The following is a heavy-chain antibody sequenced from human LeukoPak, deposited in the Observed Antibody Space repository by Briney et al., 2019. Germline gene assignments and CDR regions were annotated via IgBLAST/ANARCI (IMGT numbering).Heavy chain of an antibody. J-gene: IGHJ3*02. D-gene: IGHD5-24*01. CDR2: IIPIFGTA. Sequence: ASVKVSCKASGGTFSSYAISWVRQAPGQGLEWMGGIIPIFGTANYAQKLQGRVTITTDESTSTAYMELSSLRSEDTAVYYCASDRGGPRDGYNKPDAFDIWGQGTMVTVSS. CDR1: GGTFSSYA. CDR3: ASDRGGPRDGYNKPDAFDI. V-gene: IGHV1-69*05.